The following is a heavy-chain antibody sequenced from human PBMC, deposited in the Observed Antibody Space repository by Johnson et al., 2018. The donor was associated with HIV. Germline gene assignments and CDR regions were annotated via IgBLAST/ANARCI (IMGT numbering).Heavy chain of an antibody. CDR3: AKAPSPRGAFDI. CDR1: GFTFSNYD. V-gene: IGHV3-13*01. CDR2: IGNAGDT. J-gene: IGHJ3*02. Sequence: VQLVESGGGLVQPGGSLRLSCAASGFTFSNYDMHWVRQGTGKGLEWVSGIGNAGDTYYPGSVKGRFTISRENAKNSLYLQMNSLRAGDTAVYYCAKAPSPRGAFDIWGQGTMVTVSS.